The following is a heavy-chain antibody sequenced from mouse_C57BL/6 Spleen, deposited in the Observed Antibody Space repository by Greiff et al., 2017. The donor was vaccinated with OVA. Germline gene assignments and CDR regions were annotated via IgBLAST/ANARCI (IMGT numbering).Heavy chain of an antibody. V-gene: IGHV1-69*01. D-gene: IGHD2-1*01. CDR2: IDPSDSYT. CDR1: GYTFTSYW. CDR3: ARAVYYGNYGGGFAY. Sequence: VQLQQSGAELVMPGASVKLSCKASGYTFTSYWMHWVKQRPGQGLEWIGEIDPSDSYTNYNQKFKGKSTLTVDKSSSTAYMQLSSLTSEDSAVYYCARAVYYGNYGGGFAYWGQGTLVTVSA. J-gene: IGHJ3*01.